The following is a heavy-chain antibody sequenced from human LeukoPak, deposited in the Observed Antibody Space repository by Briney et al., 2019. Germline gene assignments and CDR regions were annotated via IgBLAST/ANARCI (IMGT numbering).Heavy chain of an antibody. CDR1: GFTFSGYG. D-gene: IGHD6-19*01. CDR2: ISYDGSNK. Sequence: GGSLRLSCAASGFTFSGYGMHWVRQAPGKGLEWVALISYDGSNKYYADSVKGRFTISRDNSKNTLYLQMGSLSAEDTAVYYYAKAWISSGWYYFDYWGQGTLVTVSS. V-gene: IGHV3-30*18. J-gene: IGHJ4*02. CDR3: AKAWISSGWYYFDY.